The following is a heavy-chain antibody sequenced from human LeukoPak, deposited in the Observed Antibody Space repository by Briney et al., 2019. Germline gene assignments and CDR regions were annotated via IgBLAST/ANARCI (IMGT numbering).Heavy chain of an antibody. CDR1: GGTFSSYA. D-gene: IGHD6-13*01. CDR3: ARAGDSSSWAFDY. CDR2: IIPIFGTA. J-gene: IGHJ4*02. V-gene: IGHV1-69*13. Sequence: GASVTVSCKASGGTFSSYAISWVRQAPGQGLEWMGGIIPIFGTANYAQKFQGRVTIIADESTSTAYMELSSLRSEDTAVYYCARAGDSSSWAFDYWGQGTLVTVSS.